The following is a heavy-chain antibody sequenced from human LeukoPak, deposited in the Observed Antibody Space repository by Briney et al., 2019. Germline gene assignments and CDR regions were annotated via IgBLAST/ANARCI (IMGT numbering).Heavy chain of an antibody. D-gene: IGHD1-1*01. V-gene: IGHV1-18*01. J-gene: IGHJ4*02. CDR3: ARESNWAYYFDS. CDR1: GYTFASYG. Sequence: ASVKLSCKASGYTFASYGINWMRQAPGQGLEWMGWISAYNGDTNYAQNLQGRVTLTTDTSTSTAYMDLRSLRSDDTAVYYCARESNWAYYFDSWGQGTLVTVTS. CDR2: ISAYNGDT.